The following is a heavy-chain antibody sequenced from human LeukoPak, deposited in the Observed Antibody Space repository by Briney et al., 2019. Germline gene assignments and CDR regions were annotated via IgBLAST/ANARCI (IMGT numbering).Heavy chain of an antibody. J-gene: IGHJ5*02. V-gene: IGHV4-59*08. CDR2: IYYSGST. CDR1: GGSISSYY. D-gene: IGHD3-16*01. CDR3: ARFGDDWFDP. Sequence: SETLSLTCTVSGGSISSYYWSWIRQPPGKGLEWIGYIYYSGSTNYNPSLKSRVTISVDTSKNQFSLKLSSVTAADAAVYYCARFGDDWFDPWGQGTLVTVSS.